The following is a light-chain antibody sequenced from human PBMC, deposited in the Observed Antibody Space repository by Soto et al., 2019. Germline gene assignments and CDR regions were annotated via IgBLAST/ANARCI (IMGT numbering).Light chain of an antibody. V-gene: IGLV2-14*02. Sequence: QSVLSQPASVSGSPGQSITIACTGTSSDVGSYNLVSWYQQHPGKAPKLMIYDVSNRPSGVSNRFSGSKSGNTASLTISGLQAEDEADYYSSSYTSTSTLHDVGPRTKDPVL. J-gene: IGLJ1*01. CDR2: DVS. CDR1: SSDVGSYNL. CDR3: SSYTSTSTLHD.